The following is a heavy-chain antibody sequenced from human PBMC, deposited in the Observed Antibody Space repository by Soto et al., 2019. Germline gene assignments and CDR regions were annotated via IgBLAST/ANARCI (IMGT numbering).Heavy chain of an antibody. V-gene: IGHV3-30*18. D-gene: IGHD1-1*01. CDR1: EFTFSSSG. CDR2: IPNDGSNN. CDR3: AKDGREYYFDY. J-gene: IGHJ4*02. Sequence: GGSLRLSCTAFEFTFSSSGMHWVRQAPGKGLEWVAVIPNDGSNNYYASSVKGRFTISRDNSKNTLYLQMNSLRAEDTAVYYCAKDGREYYFDYWGQGTLVTVSS.